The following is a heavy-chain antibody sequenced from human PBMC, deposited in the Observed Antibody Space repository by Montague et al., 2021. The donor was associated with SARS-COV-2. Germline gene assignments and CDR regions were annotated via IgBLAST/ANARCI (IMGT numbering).Heavy chain of an antibody. V-gene: IGHV4-59*02. D-gene: IGHD1-14*01. J-gene: IGHJ3*02. CDR1: GASVGSSD. Sequence: SETLSLTCTVSGASVGSSDWGWIRQSPGKGLEWIGYFYSVGSTDYNHSLKSRATISKDTSKNQFSLKVRSVTAADTAVYYCARETMTADAFAIWGQGTMVTVSS. CDR3: ARETMTADAFAI. CDR2: FYSVGST.